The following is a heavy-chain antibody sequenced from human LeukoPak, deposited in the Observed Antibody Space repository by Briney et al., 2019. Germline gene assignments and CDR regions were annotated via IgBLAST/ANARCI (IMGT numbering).Heavy chain of an antibody. D-gene: IGHD2-21*01. J-gene: IGHJ4*02. Sequence: QTGGSLRLSCAASGFAFSSYGMHWVRQAPGKGLEWVAVISYNGGDKKYADSVKGRFTISRDNSKNTVYLEMNSLRAEDTAVYYCAKDVALRAAAYYFDYWGQGTLVTVSS. CDR1: GFAFSSYG. V-gene: IGHV3-30*18. CDR2: ISYNGGDK. CDR3: AKDVALRAAAYYFDY.